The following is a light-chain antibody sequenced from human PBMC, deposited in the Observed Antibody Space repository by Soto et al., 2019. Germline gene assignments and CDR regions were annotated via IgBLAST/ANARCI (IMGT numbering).Light chain of an antibody. CDR2: SAS. V-gene: IGKV3-20*01. CDR1: QSFSSSN. Sequence: EVVLTQTPGTLSLSPGERATLSCSASQSFSSSNLAWYQHKPGQPPKLIVYSASRRATGIPDRFSGSGSGTHLSLTISRLEPEDFTLYYCQRYGGAPPVTFGGGTKVDIK. J-gene: IGKJ4*01. CDR3: QRYGGAPPVT.